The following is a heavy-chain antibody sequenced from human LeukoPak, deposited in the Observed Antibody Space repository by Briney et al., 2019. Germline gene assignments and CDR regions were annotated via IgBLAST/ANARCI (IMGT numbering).Heavy chain of an antibody. CDR1: GFTFSSYS. V-gene: IGHV3-48*04. J-gene: IGHJ6*03. CDR2: ISSSSSTI. Sequence: GGSLRLSCAASGFTFSSYSMNWVRQAPGKGLEWVSYISSSSSTIYYADSVKGRFTISRDNAKNSLYLKMNSLRAEDTAVYYCAREPMTYYDYVWGSYPDYMDVWGKGTTVTVSS. D-gene: IGHD3-16*02. CDR3: AREPMTYYDYVWGSYPDYMDV.